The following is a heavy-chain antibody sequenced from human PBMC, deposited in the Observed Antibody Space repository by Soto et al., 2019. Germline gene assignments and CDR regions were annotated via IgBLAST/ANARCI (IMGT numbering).Heavy chain of an antibody. CDR2: ISAYNGNT. D-gene: IGHD3-16*02. Sequence: GASVKVSCKASCYTFTSYGISWVRQAPGQGLEWMGWISAYNGNTNYAQKLQGRVTMTTDTSTSTAYMELRSLRSDDTAVYYCARELGDYVWGSYRFDPPNWFDPWGQGTLVTVSS. V-gene: IGHV1-18*01. CDR1: CYTFTSYG. J-gene: IGHJ5*02. CDR3: ARELGDYVWGSYRFDPPNWFDP.